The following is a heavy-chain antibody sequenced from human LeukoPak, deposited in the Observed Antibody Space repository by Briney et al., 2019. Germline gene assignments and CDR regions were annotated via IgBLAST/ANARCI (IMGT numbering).Heavy chain of an antibody. J-gene: IGHJ5*02. CDR3: ARALGYCSGGSCTRGYNWFDP. CDR2: IYYGGNT. D-gene: IGHD2-15*01. Sequence: PSETLSLTCTVYGGSISSRDYYWGWIRQPPGKGLEWIGSIYYGGNTYYNPSLKSRVTISVDTSMNHFSLKLSFATTADTVVYYCARALGYCSGGSCTRGYNWFDPWGQGTLVTVPS. CDR1: GGSISSRDYY. V-gene: IGHV4-39*02.